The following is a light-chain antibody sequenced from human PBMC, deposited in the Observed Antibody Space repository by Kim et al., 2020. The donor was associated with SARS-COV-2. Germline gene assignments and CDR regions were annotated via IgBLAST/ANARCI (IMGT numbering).Light chain of an antibody. CDR3: SSDRTGDTYV. J-gene: IGLJ1*01. CDR1: SSDIGTYNF. V-gene: IGLV2-14*03. CDR2: DVQ. Sequence: QSALTQPASVSGSPGQSITISCTGTSSDIGTYNFVAWYQQYPGKAPKLIIYDVQNRPSGVSNRFSGSKSGNTAYLTIWGLQAEDEADYYCSSDRTGDTYVFGTGTKVTVL.